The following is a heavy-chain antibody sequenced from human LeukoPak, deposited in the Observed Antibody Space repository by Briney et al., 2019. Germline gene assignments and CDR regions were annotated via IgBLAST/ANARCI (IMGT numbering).Heavy chain of an antibody. CDR3: AKLVRGPFLFDY. Sequence: PGGSLRLSCAASGFTFSSYAMSWVRQAPGKGLEWVSAISGSGGSTYYADYVKGRITISRDNSKNTLYLQMNSLRAEDTAVYYCAKLVRGPFLFDYWGQGTLVTVSS. J-gene: IGHJ4*02. CDR1: GFTFSSYA. V-gene: IGHV3-23*01. CDR2: ISGSGGST. D-gene: IGHD1-26*01.